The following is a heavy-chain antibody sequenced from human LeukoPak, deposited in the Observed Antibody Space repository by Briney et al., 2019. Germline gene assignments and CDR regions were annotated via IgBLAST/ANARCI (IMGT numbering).Heavy chain of an antibody. D-gene: IGHD1-20*01. Sequence: GGSLRLSCAASGFTFSSYWMSWVRQAPGKGLEWVSVISGSGDTTYYADSVKGRFTISRDNAKNSLYLQMNSLRAEDTAVYYCARDSEPGYNWNDGAPNYFDYWGQGTLVTVSS. CDR3: ARDSEPGYNWNDGAPNYFDY. V-gene: IGHV3-23*01. CDR1: GFTFSSYW. J-gene: IGHJ4*02. CDR2: ISGSGDTT.